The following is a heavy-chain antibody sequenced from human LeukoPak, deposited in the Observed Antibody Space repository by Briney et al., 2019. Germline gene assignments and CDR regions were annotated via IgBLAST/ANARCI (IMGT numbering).Heavy chain of an antibody. J-gene: IGHJ5*01. CDR3: ARVGIRASGMPNWFDS. CDR1: GGSISTYY. D-gene: IGHD6-13*01. V-gene: IGHV4-59*01. CDR2: VLHSGST. Sequence: SETLSLTCTVSGGSISTYYWSWIRQPPGKGLEWIGYVLHSGSTKSNPSLKSRVSISVDTSKNEISLKMTSVTAADTAVHYCARVGIRASGMPNWFDSWGQGTLVTVSS.